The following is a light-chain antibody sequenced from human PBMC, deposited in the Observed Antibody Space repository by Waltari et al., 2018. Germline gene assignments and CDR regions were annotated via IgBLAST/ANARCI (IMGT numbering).Light chain of an antibody. CDR2: DTT. Sequence: QSVLTRPPSVSGAPGQRVTISCTGGSSNIGADYDVHWYQQLPGTAPKLLIFDTTNRPSGVPNRFSGSKSGTSAFLAITGLQPEDEADYYCQSYDSSLSGWRVFGTGTKVTVL. CDR3: QSYDSSLSGWRV. V-gene: IGLV1-40*01. CDR1: SSNIGADYD. J-gene: IGLJ1*01.